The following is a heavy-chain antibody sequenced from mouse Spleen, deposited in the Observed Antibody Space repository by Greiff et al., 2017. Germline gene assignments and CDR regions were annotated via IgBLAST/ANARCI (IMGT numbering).Heavy chain of an antibody. V-gene: IGHV1-15*01. Sequence: QVQLKESGAELVRPGASVTLSCKASGYTFTDYEMHWVKQTPVHGLEWIGAIDPETGGTAYNQKFKGKATLTADKSSSTAYMELRSLTSEDSAVYYCTREAMITTKVDYWGQGTTLTVSS. CDR1: GYTFTDYE. D-gene: IGHD2-4*01. J-gene: IGHJ2*01. CDR2: IDPETGGT. CDR3: TREAMITTKVDY.